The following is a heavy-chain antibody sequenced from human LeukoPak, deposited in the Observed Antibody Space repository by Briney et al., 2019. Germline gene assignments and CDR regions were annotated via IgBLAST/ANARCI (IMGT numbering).Heavy chain of an antibody. Sequence: SGTLSLTCAVYGGSFRDDSWSWTRQPPGKGLQWIGEINHSGGTNYSACLMNRVTMSVDTSKNPFSLRVSSVTAAETAVYYCARVAYRFSINDWSGLGLGAYPTKYHYYMDVWGKGNTVTVSS. CDR2: INHSGGT. D-gene: IGHD3-9*01. CDR3: ARVAYRFSINDWSGLGLGAYPTKYHYYMDV. J-gene: IGHJ6*03. CDR1: GGSFRDDS. V-gene: IGHV4-34*01.